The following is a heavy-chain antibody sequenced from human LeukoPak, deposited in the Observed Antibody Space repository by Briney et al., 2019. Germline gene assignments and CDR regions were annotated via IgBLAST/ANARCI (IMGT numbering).Heavy chain of an antibody. Sequence: GGSLRLSCAASGLTFSSHWMHWVRQAPGKGLVWVSRITNDGSSTTYADSVKGRFTISRDTSKTTISLQMNSLRVEDSAVYYCAKWTRTTLFRGDRARFDSWGQGTLVTVSS. CDR1: GLTFSSHW. V-gene: IGHV3-74*01. CDR3: AKWTRTTLFRGDRARFDS. CDR2: ITNDGSST. D-gene: IGHD3-10*01. J-gene: IGHJ4*02.